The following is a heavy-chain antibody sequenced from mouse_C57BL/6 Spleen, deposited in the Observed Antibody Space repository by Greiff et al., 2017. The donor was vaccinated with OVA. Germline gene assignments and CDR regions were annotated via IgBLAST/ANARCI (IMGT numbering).Heavy chain of an antibody. V-gene: IGHV7-3*01. J-gene: IGHJ2*01. CDR1: GFTFTDYY. CDR2: IRNKANGYTT. D-gene: IGHD2-2*01. CDR3: ARYEGYGYDRGYYFDY. Sequence: EVKLVESGGGLVQPGGSLSLSCAASGFTFTDYYMSWVRQPPGKALEWLGFIRNKANGYTTEYSASVKGRFTISRDNSQSILYLQMNALRAEDSATYYCARYEGYGYDRGYYFDYWGQGTTLTVSS.